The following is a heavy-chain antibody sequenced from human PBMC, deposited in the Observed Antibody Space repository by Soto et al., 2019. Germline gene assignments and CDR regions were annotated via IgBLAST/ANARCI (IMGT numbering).Heavy chain of an antibody. V-gene: IGHV4-59*08. CDR3: ARHLRRYDFFDY. CDR2: IYYSGST. D-gene: IGHD3-10*01. Sequence: SETLSLTCTVSGGSISSYYWSWIPQPPGKGLEWIGYIYYSGSTNYNPSLKSRVTISVDTSKNQFSLKLSSVTAADTAVYYCARHLRRYDFFDYWGQGTLVTAPQ. CDR1: GGSISSYY. J-gene: IGHJ4*02.